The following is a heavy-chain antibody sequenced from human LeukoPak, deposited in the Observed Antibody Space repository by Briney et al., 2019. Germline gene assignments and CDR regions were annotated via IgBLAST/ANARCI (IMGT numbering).Heavy chain of an antibody. CDR3: ARTREMVYAPDY. Sequence: SETLSLTHTVSGYSISSGYYWGWIRQPPGKGLEWIGSIYHSGSTYYNPSLKSRVTISVDTSKNQFSLKLSSVTAADTAVYYCARTREMVYAPDYWGQGTLVTVAS. CDR2: IYHSGST. V-gene: IGHV4-38-2*02. D-gene: IGHD2-8*01. J-gene: IGHJ4*02. CDR1: GYSISSGYY.